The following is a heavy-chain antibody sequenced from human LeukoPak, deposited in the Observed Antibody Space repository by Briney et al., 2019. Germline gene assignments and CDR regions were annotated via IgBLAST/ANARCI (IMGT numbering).Heavy chain of an antibody. J-gene: IGHJ6*02. CDR3: ARRLSPSYYDFWSGSNSGMDV. Sequence: ASVTVSCKASGYTFTSYDINWVRQATGQGLEWMGWMNPNSGNTGYAQKFQGRVTMTRNTSISTAYMELSSLRSEDTAVYYCARRLSPSYYDFWSGSNSGMDVWGQGTTVTVSS. CDR2: MNPNSGNT. CDR1: GYTFTSYD. V-gene: IGHV1-8*01. D-gene: IGHD3-3*01.